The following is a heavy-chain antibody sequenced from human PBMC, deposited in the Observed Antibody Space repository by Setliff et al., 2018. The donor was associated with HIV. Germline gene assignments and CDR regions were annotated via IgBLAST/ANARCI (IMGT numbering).Heavy chain of an antibody. Sequence: SETLSLTCAVSGYSISSGYYWGWIRQPPGKGLEWIGSIYHSGSTYYNPSLKSRVTISRDTSKNQFSLKMNSVTAADTAVYYCARLSPPYGDYPDYWGQGTLVTVSS. CDR3: ARLSPPYGDYPDY. J-gene: IGHJ4*02. D-gene: IGHD4-17*01. CDR2: IYHSGST. V-gene: IGHV4-38-2*01. CDR1: GYSISSGYY.